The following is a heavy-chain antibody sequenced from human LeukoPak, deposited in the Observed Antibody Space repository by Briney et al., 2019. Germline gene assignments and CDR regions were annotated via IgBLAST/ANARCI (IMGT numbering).Heavy chain of an antibody. CDR1: GYRIGVYA. CDR2: IRSKAYGGTT. V-gene: IGHV3-49*04. D-gene: IGHD3-10*01. CDR3: TRDYGSGSPPGN. Sequence: AARCLRPSCTASGYRIGVYAMSWVSMATGKGLEWVGFIRSKAYGGTTEYAASVKGRFTISRDDSKSIAYLQMNSLKTEDTAVYYCTRDYGSGSPPGNWGQGTLVTVSS. J-gene: IGHJ4*02.